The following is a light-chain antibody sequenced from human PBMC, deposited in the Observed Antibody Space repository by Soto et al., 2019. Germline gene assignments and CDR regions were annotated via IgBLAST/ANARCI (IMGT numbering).Light chain of an antibody. J-gene: IGKJ4*01. V-gene: IGKV3-15*01. Sequence: ETVMTQSPATLSVSPGEGAILSCRASQSLSNNYLAWYQQKPGQTPRLLIYGVSTRATGIPARFSGSGSGTEFTLTISRLQSEDFAVYYCQQYNSWPLTFGGGTKVEIQ. CDR1: QSLSNN. CDR2: GVS. CDR3: QQYNSWPLT.